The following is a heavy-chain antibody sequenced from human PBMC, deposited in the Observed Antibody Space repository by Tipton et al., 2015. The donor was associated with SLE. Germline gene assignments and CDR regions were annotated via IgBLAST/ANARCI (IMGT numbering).Heavy chain of an antibody. D-gene: IGHD3-3*01. V-gene: IGHV3-23*01. J-gene: IGHJ4*02. CDR3: ARSPVDYWNGYSA. CDR2: ITGSGDRT. Sequence: SLRLSCVASGFTFSNYAMSWVRQAPGKGLERISAITGSGDRTYYKDSVKGRFTISRDNSKDSLYLQMNALGAEDTAVYYCARSPVDYWNGYSAWGQGTLVAVSS. CDR1: GFTFSNYA.